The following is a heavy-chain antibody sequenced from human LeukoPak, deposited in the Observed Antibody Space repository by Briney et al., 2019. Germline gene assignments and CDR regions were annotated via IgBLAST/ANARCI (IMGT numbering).Heavy chain of an antibody. Sequence: ASVKVSCKASGYTFTSNGISWVRQAPGQGLEWMGWISAYNGNTNYEQKLQGRVTMTTDTSTSTAYMELRSLRSDDTAVYYCAREYRDYYDSSGNYLDFWGQGTLVTVSS. CDR1: GYTFTSNG. J-gene: IGHJ4*02. CDR2: ISAYNGNT. D-gene: IGHD3-22*01. CDR3: AREYRDYYDSSGNYLDF. V-gene: IGHV1-18*01.